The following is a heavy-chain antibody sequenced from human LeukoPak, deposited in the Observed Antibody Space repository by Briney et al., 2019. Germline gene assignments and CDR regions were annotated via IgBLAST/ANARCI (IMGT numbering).Heavy chain of an antibody. D-gene: IGHD4-11*01. Sequence: SETLSLTCAVSGGSITSSHWWSWARQPPGKGLEWIGEIYHSGTTNYNPSLKSRVTMSVDKSKNQFSLKLSSVTAADTAVYYCATYFYGGDYSSYYFDYWGQGTLVTVSS. J-gene: IGHJ4*02. CDR1: GGSITSSHW. V-gene: IGHV4-4*02. CDR3: ATYFYGGDYSSYYFDY. CDR2: IYHSGTT.